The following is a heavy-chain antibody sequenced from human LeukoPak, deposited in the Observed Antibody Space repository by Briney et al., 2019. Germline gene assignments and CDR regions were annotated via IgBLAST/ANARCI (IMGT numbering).Heavy chain of an antibody. Sequence: GGSLRLSCAAPGFTFSNAWMSWVRQAPGKGLEWVGRIKSKTDGGTTDYAAPVKGRFTISRDDSKNTLYLQMNSLKTEDTAVYYCTTGDYDSSGWAPFDYWGQGTLVTVSS. CDR1: GFTFSNAW. CDR3: TTGDYDSSGWAPFDY. D-gene: IGHD3-22*01. CDR2: IKSKTDGGTT. J-gene: IGHJ4*02. V-gene: IGHV3-15*01.